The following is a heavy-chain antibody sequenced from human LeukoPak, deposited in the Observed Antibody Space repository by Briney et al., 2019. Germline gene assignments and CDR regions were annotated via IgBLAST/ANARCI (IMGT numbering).Heavy chain of an antibody. CDR3: AKVARIADQYFQH. J-gene: IGHJ1*01. CDR1: GFTFSSYG. V-gene: IGHV3-30*02. Sequence: PGGSLRLSCAASGFTFSSYGMHWVRQAPGKGLEWVAFIRYDGSNKYYADSVKGRFTISRDNSKNTLYLQMNSLRAEDTAVYYCAKVARIADQYFQHWGQGTLVTVSS. CDR2: IRYDGSNK. D-gene: IGHD6-13*01.